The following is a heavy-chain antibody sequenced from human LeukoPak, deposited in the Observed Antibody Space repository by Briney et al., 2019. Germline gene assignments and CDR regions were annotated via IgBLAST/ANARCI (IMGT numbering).Heavy chain of an antibody. J-gene: IGHJ4*02. CDR3: AKDRAWG. Sequence: GGSLRLSCAASGFSFSSYAMSWVRQAPGKGLEWVSAISGGGTSTYYADSVKGRFTISRDNSKNTMYLQMDSLRVEDTAFYYCAKDRAWGWGQGTLVTVSS. D-gene: IGHD3-16*01. V-gene: IGHV3-23*01. CDR2: ISGGGTST. CDR1: GFSFSSYA.